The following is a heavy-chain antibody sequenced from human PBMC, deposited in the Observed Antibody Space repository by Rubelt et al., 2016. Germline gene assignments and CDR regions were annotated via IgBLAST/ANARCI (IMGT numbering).Heavy chain of an antibody. Sequence: QVQLVQSGAEVKKPGASVKVSCKVSGYTLTELSMHWVRQAPGNGLEWMGGLDPEDGAKIYAQKFQGRVTMTKDQSTDTAYLELSSLRSEETAVDYCARLVGGSSPDYWGQGTLVTVSS. D-gene: IGHD2-15*01. CDR2: LDPEDGAK. CDR3: ARLVGGSSPDY. V-gene: IGHV1-24*01. CDR1: GYTLTELS. J-gene: IGHJ4*02.